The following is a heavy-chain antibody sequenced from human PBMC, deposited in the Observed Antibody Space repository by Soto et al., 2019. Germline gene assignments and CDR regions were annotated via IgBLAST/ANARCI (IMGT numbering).Heavy chain of an antibody. CDR3: ARDPNEFWTYYFFEP. Sequence: ASVKVSCKASGYPFDTYGINWVRQAPGQRPEWMGWISAYNGQTDYAQNFQGRVTMATDTSTNTAYMELRNLRSDDTAVYYCARDPNEFWTYYFFEPWGPGTLVTVSS. D-gene: IGHD3-3*01. J-gene: IGHJ5*02. CDR1: GYPFDTYG. CDR2: ISAYNGQT. V-gene: IGHV1-18*01.